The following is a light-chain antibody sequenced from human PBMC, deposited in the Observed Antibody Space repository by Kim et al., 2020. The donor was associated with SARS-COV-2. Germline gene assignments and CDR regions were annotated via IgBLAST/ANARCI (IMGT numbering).Light chain of an antibody. J-gene: IGLJ2*01. CDR2: EGD. CDR1: SGSIDDNY. Sequence: NFMLTQPHSVSESPGKTVTISCTRSSGSIDDNYVQWYQQRPGGVPTTVIYEGDQRPSGVSDRFSGSIDNSSNSASLTISGLRTEDEADYYCQSYNRDNVLFGGGTKLTVL. V-gene: IGLV6-57*04. CDR3: QSYNRDNVL.